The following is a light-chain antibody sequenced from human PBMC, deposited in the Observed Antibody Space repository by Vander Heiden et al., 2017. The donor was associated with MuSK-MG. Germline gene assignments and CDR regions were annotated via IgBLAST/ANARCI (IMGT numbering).Light chain of an antibody. V-gene: IGLV3-16*01. Sequence: SYELTQPPSVSVSPGPMARSTCSGEALPKKYAYWYQQRPGQFPVLVIYKDRERHSGSPERFSGSSSGTIVTLTISGVQAEEEADYYCLAADSSGTDPGVFGGGTKLAVL. J-gene: IGLJ3*02. CDR3: LAADSSGTDPGV. CDR1: ALPKKY. CDR2: KDR.